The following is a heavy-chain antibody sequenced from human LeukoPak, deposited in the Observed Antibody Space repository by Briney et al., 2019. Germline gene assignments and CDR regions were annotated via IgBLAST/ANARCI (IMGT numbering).Heavy chain of an antibody. Sequence: GGSLRLSCGASGFTFTSYAMTWVRQAPGKGLEWVSAISGSGGYTYYADSVKGRFTISRDNAKNSLYLQMNSLRAEDTAVYYCARLCGGDCGDAFDIWGQGTMVTVSS. J-gene: IGHJ3*02. CDR1: GFTFTSYA. V-gene: IGHV3-23*01. CDR2: ISGSGGYT. CDR3: ARLCGGDCGDAFDI. D-gene: IGHD2-21*02.